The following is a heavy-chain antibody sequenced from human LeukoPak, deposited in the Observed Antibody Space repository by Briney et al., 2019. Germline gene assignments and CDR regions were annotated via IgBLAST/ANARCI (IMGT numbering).Heavy chain of an antibody. CDR1: GFTFSSYS. J-gene: IGHJ3*02. CDR2: ISSSSSYI. Sequence: GGSLRLYCAASGFTFSSYSMNWVRQAPGKGLEWVSSISSSSSYIYYADSVKGRFTISRDNAKNSLYLQMNSLRAEDTAVYYCARDPHYDFWSGYYSLDAFDIWGQGTMVTVSS. D-gene: IGHD3-3*01. V-gene: IGHV3-21*01. CDR3: ARDPHYDFWSGYYSLDAFDI.